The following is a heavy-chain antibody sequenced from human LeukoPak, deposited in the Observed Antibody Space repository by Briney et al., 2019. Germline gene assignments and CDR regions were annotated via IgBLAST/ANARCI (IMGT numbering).Heavy chain of an antibody. Sequence: GVSLRLSCAASGFTFSGYDMHWVRQATGKGLEWVSAISAAGDTYYLDSVKGRFTTSRENAKNSLYLQMNSLRAGDTAVYYCVALGDRIYWGQGTLVTVSS. J-gene: IGHJ4*02. V-gene: IGHV3-13*01. CDR2: ISAAGDT. CDR1: GFTFSGYD. CDR3: VALGDRIY. D-gene: IGHD2-21*02.